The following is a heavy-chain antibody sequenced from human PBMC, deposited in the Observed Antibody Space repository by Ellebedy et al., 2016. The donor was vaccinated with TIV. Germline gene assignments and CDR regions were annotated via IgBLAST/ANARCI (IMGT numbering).Heavy chain of an antibody. CDR2: IWYAGVHI. CDR3: ARDGHYYDSGSYSVYGMDV. D-gene: IGHD3-10*01. J-gene: IGHJ6*02. CDR1: GFSFSISG. V-gene: IGHV3-33*01. Sequence: GESLKISCEASGFSFSISGMHWVRPAPGKGRERVAIIWYAGVHIYYTASVKGRFTISRDNSKTTLYLQMNSLRAEDTAVYYFARDGHYYDSGSYSVYGMDVWGQGTTVTVSS.